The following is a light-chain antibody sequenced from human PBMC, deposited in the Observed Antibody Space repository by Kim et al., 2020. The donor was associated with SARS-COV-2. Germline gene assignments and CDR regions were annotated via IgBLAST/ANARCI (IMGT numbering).Light chain of an antibody. Sequence: SYELTQPPSVSVSPGQTASITCSGDKLGTKYTCWYQQKPGRSPVLVISQDSKRPSGIPERFSGSNSGNTATLTITGTQAMDEADYYCQAWDSSTLLFGGGTKLTVL. CDR3: QAWDSSTLL. CDR2: QDS. V-gene: IGLV3-1*01. J-gene: IGLJ2*01. CDR1: KLGTKY.